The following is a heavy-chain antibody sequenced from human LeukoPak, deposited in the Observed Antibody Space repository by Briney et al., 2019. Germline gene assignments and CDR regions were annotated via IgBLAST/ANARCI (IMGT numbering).Heavy chain of an antibody. D-gene: IGHD6-19*01. J-gene: IGHJ4*02. Sequence: AGGSLRLSFAVSGFTFSSHDMNWVRQAPGKGLEWVSVISGSGGSTYYADSVKGRFTISRDNSKNTLYLQMNSLRAEDTAVYYCAKDRYSGGWYYFDYWGQGTLVTVSS. CDR2: ISGSGGST. V-gene: IGHV3-23*01. CDR1: GFTFSSHD. CDR3: AKDRYSGGWYYFDY.